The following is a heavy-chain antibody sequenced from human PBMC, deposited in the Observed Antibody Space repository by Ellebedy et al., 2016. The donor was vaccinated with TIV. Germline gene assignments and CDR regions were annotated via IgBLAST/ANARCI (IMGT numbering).Heavy chain of an antibody. D-gene: IGHD3-22*01. V-gene: IGHV1-46*01. CDR2: INPTSGDS. CDR1: GYTFTRYY. J-gene: IGHJ4*02. Sequence: ASVKVSCKVSGYTFTRYYLYWVRQAPGQGLDWMGIINPTSGDSKYAQKFQGRVTMTRETSTSTVYMELSSLRSEDTAVYYCARGDNYYYDSSGYYYSHWGQGTLVTVSS. CDR3: ARGDNYYYDSSGYYYSH.